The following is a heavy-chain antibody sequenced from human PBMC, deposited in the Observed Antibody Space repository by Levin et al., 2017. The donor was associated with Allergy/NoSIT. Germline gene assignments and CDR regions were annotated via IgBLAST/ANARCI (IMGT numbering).Heavy chain of an antibody. CDR3: AKGGYYSENSAYYQLAKTFEC. D-gene: IGHD3-22*01. Sequence: GESLKISCAASGFAFSSYAMNWVRQAPGKGLEWVSAISGSGGGTYYADSVQGRFTISRDNSKNTLYLQMNSLRAEDTAVYFCAKGGYYSENSAYYQLAKTFECWCQGTLLTVSS. V-gene: IGHV3-23*01. CDR1: GFAFSSYA. CDR2: ISGSGGGT. J-gene: IGHJ4*02.